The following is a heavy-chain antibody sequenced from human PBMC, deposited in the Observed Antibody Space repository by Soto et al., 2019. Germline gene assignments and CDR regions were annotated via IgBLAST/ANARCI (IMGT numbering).Heavy chain of an antibody. J-gene: IGHJ4*02. CDR1: GFTFNSYW. Sequence: PGGSLRLSCTASGFTFNSYWMSWVRQAPGKGLEWVANIKEDGSETHYVDSVQGRFTISRDNAKNSLYLQMHSLRAEDTAVYYCARRGDEFDSWGQGTLVTVSS. V-gene: IGHV3-7*01. CDR3: ARRGDEFDS. CDR2: IKEDGSET. D-gene: IGHD4-17*01.